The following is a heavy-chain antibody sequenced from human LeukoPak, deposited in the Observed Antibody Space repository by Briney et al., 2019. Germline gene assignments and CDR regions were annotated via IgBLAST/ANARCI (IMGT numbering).Heavy chain of an antibody. V-gene: IGHV3-21*01. D-gene: IGHD3-22*01. CDR3: ARDGGYSLDYFDY. CDR1: GFTFSSYS. J-gene: IGHJ4*02. CDR2: IRSSSGYI. Sequence: GGSLRLSCAASGFTFSSYSMNWVRQAPGKGLEWVSSIRSSSGYIYYADSMKGRFTISRDNAKNSLYLQMNSLRAEDTAVYYCARDGGYSLDYFDYWGQGTLVTVSS.